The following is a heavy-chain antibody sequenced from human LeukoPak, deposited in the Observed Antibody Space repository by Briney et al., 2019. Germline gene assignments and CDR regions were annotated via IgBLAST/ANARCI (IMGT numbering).Heavy chain of an antibody. D-gene: IGHD2-15*01. CDR1: GGSFSGYY. V-gene: IGHV4-34*01. J-gene: IGHJ4*02. CDR3: ARRPDPLYCSGGSCYSYYFDY. CDR2: INHSGST. Sequence: SETLSLTCAVYGGSFSGYYWSWIRQPPGKGLEWIGEINHSGSTNYNPSLKSRVTISVDTSKNQFSLKLSSVTGADTAVYYCARRPDPLYCSGGSCYSYYFDYWGQGTLVTVSS.